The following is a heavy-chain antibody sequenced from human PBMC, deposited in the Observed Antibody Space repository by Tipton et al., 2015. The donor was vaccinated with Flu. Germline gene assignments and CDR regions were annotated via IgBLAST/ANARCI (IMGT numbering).Heavy chain of an antibody. J-gene: IGHJ4*02. CDR3: ARRYWAYERRKSFDY. Sequence: TLSLTCAVYGGSFSGYYWSWIRQPPGKGLEWIGEINHSGSTNYNPSLKSRVTISVDTSKNQFSLKLSSVTAADTAVYYCARRYWAYERRKSFDYWGQGTLVTVSS. CDR2: INHSGST. CDR1: GGSFSGYY. D-gene: IGHD1-1*01. V-gene: IGHV4-34*01.